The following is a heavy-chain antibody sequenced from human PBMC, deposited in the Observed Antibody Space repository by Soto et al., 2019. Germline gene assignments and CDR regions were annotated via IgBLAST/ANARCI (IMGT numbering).Heavy chain of an antibody. CDR3: ARGRIAAAGRWFDP. CDR1: GFTFSSYS. D-gene: IGHD6-13*01. J-gene: IGHJ5*02. CDR2: ISSSSSTI. V-gene: IGHV3-48*01. Sequence: PGGSLRLSCAASGFTFSSYSMNWVRQAPGKGLEWVSYISSSSSTIYYADSVKGRFTISRDNAKNSLYLQMNSLRAEDTAVYYCARGRIAAAGRWFDPWGQGTLVTVS.